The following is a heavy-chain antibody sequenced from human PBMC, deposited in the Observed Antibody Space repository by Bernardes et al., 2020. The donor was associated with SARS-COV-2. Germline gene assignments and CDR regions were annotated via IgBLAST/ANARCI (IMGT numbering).Heavy chain of an antibody. V-gene: IGHV1-18*01. CDR1: GYDFTSDG. Sequence: ASVKVSCKASGYDFTSDGINLVRQAPGQGLEWMGWISGYNGNTLFAQKLQDRLTMTTDTATRTAYMELRSLRSDDTAVYYCAKSGSGSATYLGNWGQGTLVTVSS. CDR3: AKSGSGSATYLGN. CDR2: ISGYNGNT. J-gene: IGHJ4*02. D-gene: IGHD3-10*01.